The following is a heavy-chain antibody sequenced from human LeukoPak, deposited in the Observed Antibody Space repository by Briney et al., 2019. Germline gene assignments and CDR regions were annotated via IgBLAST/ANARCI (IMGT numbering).Heavy chain of an antibody. D-gene: IGHD3-16*01. V-gene: IGHV3-74*01. CDR1: AFTFSSYW. J-gene: IGHJ3*02. CDR2: INSDGSSA. Sequence: PGGSLRLSCAASAFTFSSYWMHWVRQAPGKGLVWVSRINSDGSSASYADSVKGRFIISRDNAKNTLYLQMNSLRAEDTAVYYCAGERGGDAFDIWGQGTMVTVSS. CDR3: AGERGGDAFDI.